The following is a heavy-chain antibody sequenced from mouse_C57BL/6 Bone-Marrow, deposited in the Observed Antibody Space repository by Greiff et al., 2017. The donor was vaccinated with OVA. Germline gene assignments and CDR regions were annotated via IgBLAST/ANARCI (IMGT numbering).Heavy chain of an antibody. D-gene: IGHD4-1*01. CDR3: ARPPGSPFAY. V-gene: IGHV5-6*01. J-gene: IGHJ3*01. Sequence: EVKLVESGGDLVKPGGSLKLSCGASGFTFSSYGMSWVRQTPDKRLEWVATISSGGSYTYYPDSVKGRFTISRDNAKNTLYLQMSSLKSEDTAMYYCARPPGSPFAYWGQGTLVTVSA. CDR2: ISSGGSYT. CDR1: GFTFSSYG.